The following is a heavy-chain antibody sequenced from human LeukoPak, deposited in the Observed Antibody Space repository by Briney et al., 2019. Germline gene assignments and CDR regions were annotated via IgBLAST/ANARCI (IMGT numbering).Heavy chain of an antibody. CDR2: IYYSGST. CDR1: GGSISSYY. CDR3: ARRTFGWFDP. D-gene: IGHD3-16*01. V-gene: IGHV4-59*01. J-gene: IGHJ5*02. Sequence: SETLSLTCTVSGGSISSYYWSWIRQPPGEGLEWIGYIYYSGSTNYNPSLKSRVTISVDTSKNQFSLKLSSVTAADTAVYYCARRTFGWFDPWGQGTLVTVSS.